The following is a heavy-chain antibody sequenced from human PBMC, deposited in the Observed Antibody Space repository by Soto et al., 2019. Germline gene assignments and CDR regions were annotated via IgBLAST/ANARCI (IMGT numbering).Heavy chain of an antibody. D-gene: IGHD3-3*01. J-gene: IGHJ3*02. CDR2: IGGLVSTA. CDR3: AKDSGLHDFGLVIHAFDI. CDR1: GFTFRDFA. Sequence: EVQLLQSGGALGQPGGSLRLSCAASGFTFRDFAMSWVRQSPGRGLEWVSTIGGLVSTAFYADSVRGRFTISRDNSNNILYLQMNSLRAEDTAIYYCAKDSGLHDFGLVIHAFDIWGQGTMVTVSS. V-gene: IGHV3-23*01.